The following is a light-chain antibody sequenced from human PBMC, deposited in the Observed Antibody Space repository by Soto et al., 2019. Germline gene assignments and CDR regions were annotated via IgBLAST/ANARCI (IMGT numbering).Light chain of an antibody. V-gene: IGKV1-39*01. CDR1: QSISNY. Sequence: DIRMTQSPSSLSASVGVRVTITCRASQSISNYLQWYQQKSGQAPKLLVYAASSLHSGVPSRFSGSGSGTDFTHTISSLQPEDFATYYCLQTYTTLTWTFGQGTKLEI. J-gene: IGKJ1*01. CDR2: AAS. CDR3: LQTYTTLTWT.